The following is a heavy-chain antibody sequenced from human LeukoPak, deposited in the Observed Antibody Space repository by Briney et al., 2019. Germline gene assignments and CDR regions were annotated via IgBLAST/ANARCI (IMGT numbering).Heavy chain of an antibody. Sequence: GGSLRLSCAASGFTFTTYWMAWVRQAPGKGLEWVANIKGDETAKHYADSVKGRFTISRDNAQNSVYLQMSSLRVEDTAVYYCARDVGGSLDYWGQGTLVTVSS. CDR3: ARDVGGSLDY. J-gene: IGHJ4*02. D-gene: IGHD1-26*01. CDR1: GFTFTTYW. V-gene: IGHV3-7*01. CDR2: IKGDETAK.